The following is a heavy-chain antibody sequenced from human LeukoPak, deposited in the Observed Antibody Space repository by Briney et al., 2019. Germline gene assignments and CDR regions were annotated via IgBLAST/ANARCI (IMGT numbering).Heavy chain of an antibody. CDR2: MNPNSGNT. CDR3: ALEADYTDFCFES. V-gene: IGHV1-8*01. CDR1: GYTFTSYD. D-gene: IGHD3-3*01. Sequence: ASVKVSCKASGYTFTSYDINWVRQATGQGLEWMGWMNPNSGNTGYAQKFQGRVTMTRNTSISTAYMELSGLTSEDAAMYYCALEADYTDFCFESWGQGTLVTVSS. J-gene: IGHJ4*02.